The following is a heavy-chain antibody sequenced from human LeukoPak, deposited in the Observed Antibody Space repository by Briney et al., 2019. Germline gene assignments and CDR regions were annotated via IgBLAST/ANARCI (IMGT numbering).Heavy chain of an antibody. D-gene: IGHD6-6*01. CDR3: AKEEYSHSVGFDY. CDR2: IYYSGST. J-gene: IGHJ4*02. Sequence: SETLSLTCTVSGGSISSSSYYWGWIRQPPGKGLEWIGSIYYSGSTYYNPSLKSRVTISVDTSKNQFSLKLSSVTAADTAVYYCAKEEYSHSVGFDYWGQGTLVTVSS. V-gene: IGHV4-39*02. CDR1: GGSISSSSYY.